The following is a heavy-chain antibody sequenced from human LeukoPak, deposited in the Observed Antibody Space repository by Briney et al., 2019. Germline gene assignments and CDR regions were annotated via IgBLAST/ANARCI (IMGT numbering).Heavy chain of an antibody. CDR3: AKLGSGWYYGY. Sequence: GGSLTLSCAASGFTFSSYAMSWVRQAPGKGLEWVSAISGSGGSTYYADSVKGRFTISRDNSKNTLYLQMNSLRAEDTAVYYCAKLGSGWYYGYWGQGTLVTVSS. J-gene: IGHJ4*02. CDR1: GFTFSSYA. D-gene: IGHD6-19*01. CDR2: ISGSGGST. V-gene: IGHV3-23*01.